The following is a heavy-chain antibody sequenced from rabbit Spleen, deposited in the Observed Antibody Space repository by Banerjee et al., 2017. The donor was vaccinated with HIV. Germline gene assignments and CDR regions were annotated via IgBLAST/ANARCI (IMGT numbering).Heavy chain of an antibody. CDR3: VRDYKFYFNL. Sequence: QLVVSGGCLVPPGGSLKLSCKTSVFHLRNYGGSWVRQAPGKGLEWIGYIDPIFSSTHYATWVNGRYTISSHNAQNTLYLQLNSLTAADTAPYFCVRDYKFYFNLWGPGTLVTVS. CDR1: VFHLRNYG. D-gene: IGHD1-1*01. J-gene: IGHJ4*01. V-gene: IGHV1S7*01. CDR2: IDPIFSST.